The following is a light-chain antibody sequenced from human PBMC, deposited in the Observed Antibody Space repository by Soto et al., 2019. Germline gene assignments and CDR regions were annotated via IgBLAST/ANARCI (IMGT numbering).Light chain of an antibody. V-gene: IGLV2-11*01. CDR3: CSYAGSHTPWV. J-gene: IGLJ3*02. Sequence: QSALTQPRSVSGSPGQSVAISCTGTSSDVGGYNYVSWYQQHPGKAPKLMIYDVNKRPSGVPDRFSGSKSGNTASLTISGLQAEDEADYHCCSYAGSHTPWVFGGGTKVTVL. CDR2: DVN. CDR1: SSDVGGYNY.